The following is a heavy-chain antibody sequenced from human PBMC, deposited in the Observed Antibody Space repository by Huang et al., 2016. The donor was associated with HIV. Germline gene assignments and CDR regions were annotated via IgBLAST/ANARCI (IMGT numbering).Heavy chain of an antibody. CDR3: ARATSNWWLQIDF. CDR2: INTSTVNP. CDR1: GYTFSNCG. Sequence: QVQLVQSGSELKKPGASVRISCKASGYTFSNCGLNWVRQAPGQGLEWMGWINTSTVNPTYGQGFTGRFVFSLDTAVRTAHLQSSSRTAEDSAIYYWARATSNWWLQIDFWGRGSLVTVSS. D-gene: IGHD2-8*02. V-gene: IGHV7-4-1*02. J-gene: IGHJ4*01.